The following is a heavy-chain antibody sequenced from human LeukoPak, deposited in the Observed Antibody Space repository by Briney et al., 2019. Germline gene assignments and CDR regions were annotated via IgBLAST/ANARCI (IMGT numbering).Heavy chain of an antibody. CDR1: GGSISSYY. V-gene: IGHV4-59*01. Sequence: SETLSLTCTVSGGSISSYYWSWIRQPPGKGLEWIGYIYYSGSTNYNPSLKSRVTISVDTSKNQFSLKLSSVTAADTAVYYCARVSLITMVRGVIMRPFDYWGQGTLVTVSS. J-gene: IGHJ4*02. CDR3: ARVSLITMVRGVIMRPFDY. D-gene: IGHD3-10*01. CDR2: IYYSGST.